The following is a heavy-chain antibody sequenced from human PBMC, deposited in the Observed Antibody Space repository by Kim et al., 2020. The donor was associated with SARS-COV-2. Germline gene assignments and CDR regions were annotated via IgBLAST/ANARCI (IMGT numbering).Heavy chain of an antibody. CDR1: GFSFSSDG. V-gene: IGHV3-30*18. CDR3: AKQTYGRDV. Sequence: GGSLRLSCAASGFSFSSDGMHWVRQAPGKGLEWVAVISYDGSTKYYADSVKGRFTISRDNSKNTLSLQMNSLGVEDTAVYYCAKQTYGRDVWCQVTTV. CDR2: ISYDGSTK. J-gene: IGHJ6*02.